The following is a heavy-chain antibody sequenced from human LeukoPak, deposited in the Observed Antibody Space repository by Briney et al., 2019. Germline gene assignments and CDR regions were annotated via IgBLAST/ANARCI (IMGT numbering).Heavy chain of an antibody. J-gene: IGHJ4*02. CDR1: GLTFSSYW. V-gene: IGHV3-7*01. CDR3: ARGRLTYYYDSSGCPFDY. Sequence: GGSLRLSCAASGLTFSSYWMTWVRQAPGKGLEWVANIKQDGSEKYYVDSVKGRFTISRDNAKNSLYLQMNSLRAEDTAVYYCARGRLTYYYDSSGCPFDYWGQGTLVTVSS. D-gene: IGHD3-22*01. CDR2: IKQDGSEK.